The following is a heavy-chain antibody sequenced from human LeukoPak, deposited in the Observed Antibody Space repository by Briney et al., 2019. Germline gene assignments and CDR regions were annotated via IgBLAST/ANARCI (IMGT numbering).Heavy chain of an antibody. CDR3: ARGLTSIAARTLDY. V-gene: IGHV4-59*01. CDR1: GGSISSYY. J-gene: IGHJ4*02. CDR2: IYYSGST. D-gene: IGHD6-6*01. Sequence: SETLSLTCTVSGGSISSYYWSWIRQPPGKGLEWIGYIYYSGSTNYNPSLKSRVTISVDTSKNQFSLKLSSVTAADTAVYYCARGLTSIAARTLDYGGQGTLVTVSA.